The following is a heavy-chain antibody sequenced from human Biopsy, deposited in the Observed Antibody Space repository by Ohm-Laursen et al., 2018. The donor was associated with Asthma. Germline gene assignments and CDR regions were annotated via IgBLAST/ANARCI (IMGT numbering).Heavy chain of an antibody. Sequence: SLRLSCTASEFTFSNYGMHWVRQPPGKGLEWVATTSYDGSNKYYGDSVKGRFTISRDSSKDTLYLQVNSLRGDDTAVYYCARGKTWGRSYYFDYWGQGTLVTVSS. CDR3: ARGKTWGRSYYFDY. D-gene: IGHD6-6*01. J-gene: IGHJ4*02. V-gene: IGHV3-30*03. CDR1: EFTFSNYG. CDR2: TSYDGSNK.